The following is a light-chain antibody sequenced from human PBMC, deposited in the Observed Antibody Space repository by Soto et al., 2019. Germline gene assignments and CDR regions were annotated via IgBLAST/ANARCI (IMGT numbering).Light chain of an antibody. V-gene: IGKV1-39*01. CDR1: QSISSY. CDR2: AAS. CDR3: QQLESYPST. Sequence: DIQMTQSPSSLSASVGDRVTITCRASQSISSYLNWYQQKPGKAPKLLIYAASSLQSGVPSRFSGSGSGTDFTLTISSLQPEDFATYYCQQLESYPSTFGGGTKVDNK. J-gene: IGKJ4*01.